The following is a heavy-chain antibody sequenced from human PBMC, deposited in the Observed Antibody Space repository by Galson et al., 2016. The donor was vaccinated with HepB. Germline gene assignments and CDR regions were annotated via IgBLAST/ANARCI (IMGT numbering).Heavy chain of an antibody. CDR1: GFTVSGTY. J-gene: IGHJ3*01. Sequence: SLRLSCAASGFTVSGTYVSWARQAPGKGLQWVSSLFSSGASFYTESLRSRFTVSRDASTNTLYLQMNSPRADDSAVYYCEAYSDPFDVWGQGTVVTV. D-gene: IGHD3-16*01. CDR3: EAYSDPFDV. V-gene: IGHV3-53*01. CDR2: LFSSGAS.